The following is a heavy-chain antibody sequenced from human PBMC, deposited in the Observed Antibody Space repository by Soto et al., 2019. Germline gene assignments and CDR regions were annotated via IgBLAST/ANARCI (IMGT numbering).Heavy chain of an antibody. V-gene: IGHV3-30-3*01. CDR3: ARPGRRLGYCSSTSCPLDGMDV. Sequence: PGGSLRLSCAASGFTFSSYAMHWVRQAPGKGLEWVAVISYDGSNKYYADSVKGRFTISRDNSKNTLYLQMNSLRAEDTAVYYCARPGRRLGYCSSTSCPLDGMDVWGQGTTFTVSS. CDR2: ISYDGSNK. D-gene: IGHD2-2*01. CDR1: GFTFSSYA. J-gene: IGHJ6*02.